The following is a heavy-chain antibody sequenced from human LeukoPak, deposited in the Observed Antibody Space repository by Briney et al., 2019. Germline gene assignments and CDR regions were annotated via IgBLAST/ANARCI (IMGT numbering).Heavy chain of an antibody. Sequence: PSETLSLTCSVSGGSISSYYWSWIRQPPGKGLEWIGEINHSGSTNYNPSLKSRVTISVDTSKNQFSLKLSSVTAADTAVYYCARGVNFRPSLFGVVIIPVSGFDYWGQGTLVTVSS. V-gene: IGHV4-34*01. D-gene: IGHD3-3*02. CDR2: INHSGST. CDR3: ARGVNFRPSLFGVVIIPVSGFDY. CDR1: GGSISSYY. J-gene: IGHJ4*02.